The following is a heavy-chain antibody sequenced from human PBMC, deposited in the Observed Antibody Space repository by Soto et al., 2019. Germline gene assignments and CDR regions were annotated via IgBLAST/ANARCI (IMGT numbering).Heavy chain of an antibody. CDR2: IRSKANSYAT. CDR1: GFTFSGSA. CDR3: TRHVGFDYGDYVFDY. Sequence: EVQLVESGGGLVQPGGSLKLSCAASGFTFSGSAMHWARQASGKGLEWVGRIRSKANSYATAYAASVKGRFTISRDDSKNTAYLQMNSLKTEDTAVYYCTRHVGFDYGDYVFDYWGQGTLVTVSS. D-gene: IGHD4-17*01. J-gene: IGHJ4*02. V-gene: IGHV3-73*01.